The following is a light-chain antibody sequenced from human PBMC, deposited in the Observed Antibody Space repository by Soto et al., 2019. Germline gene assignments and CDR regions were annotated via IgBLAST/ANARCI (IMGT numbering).Light chain of an antibody. V-gene: IGLV1-51*02. CDR3: GTWDNTLTAFV. CDR1: SSHIGNNY. Sequence: QSVLTQPPSVSAAPGQKVTISRSGSSSHIGNNYVSWYQQLPGTAPKLLIFENDKRPSGIPDRFSGSKSGTSATLGITGLQTGDEADYYCGTWDNTLTAFVFGTGTQLTVL. J-gene: IGLJ1*01. CDR2: END.